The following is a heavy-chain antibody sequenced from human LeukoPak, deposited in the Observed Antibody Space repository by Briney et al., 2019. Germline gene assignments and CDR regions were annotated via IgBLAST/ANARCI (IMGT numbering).Heavy chain of an antibody. J-gene: IGHJ5*02. CDR1: GYTFTSYY. CDR3: ARVSGEGRGSSSVRYWFDP. CDR2: INPSGGST. D-gene: IGHD6-13*01. Sequence: GASVKVSCKASGYTFTSYYMHWVRQAPGQGLEWMGIINPSGGSTSYAQKFQGRVTMTRDMSTSTVYMELSSLRSKDTAVYYCARVSGEGRGSSSVRYWFDPWGQGTLVTVSS. V-gene: IGHV1-46*01.